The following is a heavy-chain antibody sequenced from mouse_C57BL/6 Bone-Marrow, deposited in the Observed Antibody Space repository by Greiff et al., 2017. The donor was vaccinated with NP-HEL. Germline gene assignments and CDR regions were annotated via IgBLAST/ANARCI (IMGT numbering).Heavy chain of an antibody. J-gene: IGHJ4*01. CDR1: GFTFSSYG. Sequence: EVKVVESGGDLVKPGGSLKLSCAASGFTFSSYGMSWVRQTPDKRLEWVATISSGGSYTYYPDSVKGRFPIPRDNAKNTLYLQMSSLKSEDTAMYYCASPYYYGSRRGDYAMDYWGQGTSVTVSS. D-gene: IGHD1-1*01. V-gene: IGHV5-6*01. CDR2: ISSGGSYT. CDR3: ASPYYYGSRRGDYAMDY.